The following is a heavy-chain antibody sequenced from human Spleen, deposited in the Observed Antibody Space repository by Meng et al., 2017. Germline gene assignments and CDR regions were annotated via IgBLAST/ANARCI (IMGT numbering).Heavy chain of an antibody. CDR2: IKRNSDGGTI. V-gene: IGHV3-15*01. CDR1: GLSFTDAW. J-gene: IGHJ4*02. D-gene: IGHD6-13*01. Sequence: EVPLVESGGDLVKPGGSLRLSCVASGLSFTDAWMSWVRQAPGKGLEWVGRIKRNSDGGTIDYAAPVKGRFTISRDDSKNTLYLQMDSLITEDTAVYFCATGAAAADHWGQGTLVTVSS. CDR3: ATGAAAADH.